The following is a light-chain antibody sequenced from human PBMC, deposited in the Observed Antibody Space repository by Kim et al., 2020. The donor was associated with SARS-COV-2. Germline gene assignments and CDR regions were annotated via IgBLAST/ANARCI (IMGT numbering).Light chain of an antibody. V-gene: IGKV3-15*01. Sequence: EIVMTQSPATLSVSPGERATISCRASQSVSSNLAWYQQKPGQAPRLLIYGASTRATGIPARFSGSGSGTEFTLTISSLQSEDFAVYYCQQYNNWPPVTCGQGTKREIK. CDR1: QSVSSN. CDR3: QQYNNWPPVT. J-gene: IGKJ2*01. CDR2: GAS.